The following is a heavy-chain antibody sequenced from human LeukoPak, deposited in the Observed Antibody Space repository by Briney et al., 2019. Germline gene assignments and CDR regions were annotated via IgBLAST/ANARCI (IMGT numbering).Heavy chain of an antibody. CDR3: VKHGYSSGWPQVPSDY. CDR1: GFTFSSYR. V-gene: IGHV3-48*01. Sequence: PGGSLRLSCAASGFTFSSYRMNWVRQAPGKGLEWVSYISGSGDSIYYADSVKGRFTMSRDNAKNTLNLQMNSLRVEDTAVYYCVKHGYSSGWPQVPSDYWGRGTLVTVSS. CDR2: ISGSGDSI. D-gene: IGHD6-19*01. J-gene: IGHJ4*02.